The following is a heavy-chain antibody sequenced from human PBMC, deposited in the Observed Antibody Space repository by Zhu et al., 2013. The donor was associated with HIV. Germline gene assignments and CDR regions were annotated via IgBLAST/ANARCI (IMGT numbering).Heavy chain of an antibody. CDR3: ARDRAAYSSSSVAFDI. Sequence: QVQLVQSGAEVKKPGASVKVSCKASGYTFTGYYMHWVRQAPGQGLEWMGWINPNSGGTNYAQKFQGWVTMTRDTSISTAYMELSRLRSDDTAVYYCARDRAAYSSSSVAFDIWGQGTMVTVSS. D-gene: IGHD6-6*01. CDR2: INPNSGGT. CDR1: GYTFTGYY. V-gene: IGHV1-2*04. J-gene: IGHJ3*02.